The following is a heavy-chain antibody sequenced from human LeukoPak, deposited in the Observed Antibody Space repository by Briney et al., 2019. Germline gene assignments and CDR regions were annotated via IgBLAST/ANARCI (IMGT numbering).Heavy chain of an antibody. V-gene: IGHV1-2*02. J-gene: IGHJ4*02. CDR3: AREYCSSTSCYGAVDY. D-gene: IGHD2-2*01. CDR1: GYTFTGYY. CDR2: INPNSGGT. Sequence: ASVTVSCKASGYTFTGYYMHWVRQAPGQGLERMGWINPNSGGTNYAQKFQGRVTMTRDTSISTAYMELSRLRSDDTAVYYCAREYCSSTSCYGAVDYWGQGTLVTVSS.